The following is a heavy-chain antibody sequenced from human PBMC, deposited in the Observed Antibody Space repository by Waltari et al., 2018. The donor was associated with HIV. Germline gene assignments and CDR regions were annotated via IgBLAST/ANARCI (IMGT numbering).Heavy chain of an antibody. D-gene: IGHD2-21*01. V-gene: IGHV3-15*01. CDR2: MKSKTDGGTE. CDR3: TTIPFPDY. J-gene: IGHJ4*02. CDR1: GFTFSNAW. Sequence: EVQLVESGGGLVKPGESLRLSCAASGFTFSNAWMSWVRQAPGKGLGGVCRMKSKTDGGTEDYAAPVKGRFTISRDDSKNKLYLRMNSLKTEDTAVYYCTTIPFPDYWGQGALVTVSS.